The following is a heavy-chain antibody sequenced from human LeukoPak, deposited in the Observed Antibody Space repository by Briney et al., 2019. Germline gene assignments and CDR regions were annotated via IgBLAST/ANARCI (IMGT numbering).Heavy chain of an antibody. J-gene: IGHJ4*02. V-gene: IGHV1-8*01. CDR3: AEGSDAGSSRDS. Sequence: ASVKVSCKASGYSLTRYAVHWVRQANGQGLEWMGWMNPSNDNTGYAQKFKGRITMTRNTSKSTAYMEMSSLTSEDTAVYYCAEGSDAGSSRDSWGQGTLVTVSS. D-gene: IGHD2-21*01. CDR1: GYSLTRYA. CDR2: MNPSNDNT.